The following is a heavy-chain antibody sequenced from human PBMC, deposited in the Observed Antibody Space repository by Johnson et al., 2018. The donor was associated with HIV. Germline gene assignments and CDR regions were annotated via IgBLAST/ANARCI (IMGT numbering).Heavy chain of an antibody. V-gene: IGHV3-20*04. CDR3: ARGREDS. Sequence: VQLVESGGGWVKPGGSLRLSCAASGFIFSDSYMSWIRQAPGKGLEWVSGINWNGGSTGYADSVKGRFTISRDNAKNSLYLQMNTLRADDTGVYFCARGREDSWGQGTMVTVSS. J-gene: IGHJ3*01. D-gene: IGHD1-26*01. CDR1: GFIFSDSY. CDR2: INWNGGST.